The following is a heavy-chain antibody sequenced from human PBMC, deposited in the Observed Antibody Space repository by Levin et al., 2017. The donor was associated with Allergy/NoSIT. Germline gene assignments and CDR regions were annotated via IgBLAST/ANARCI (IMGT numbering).Heavy chain of an antibody. D-gene: IGHD2-15*01. J-gene: IGHJ6*02. CDR3: ARGIESPYYYYYGMDV. CDR2: TYYRSKWYN. Sequence: SQTLSLTCAISGDSVSSNSAAWNWIRQSPSRGLEWLGRTYYRSKWYNDYAVSVKSRITINPDTSKNQFSLQLNSVTPEDTAVYYCARGIESPYYYYYGMDVWGQGTTVTVSS. CDR1: GDSVSSNSAA. V-gene: IGHV6-1*01.